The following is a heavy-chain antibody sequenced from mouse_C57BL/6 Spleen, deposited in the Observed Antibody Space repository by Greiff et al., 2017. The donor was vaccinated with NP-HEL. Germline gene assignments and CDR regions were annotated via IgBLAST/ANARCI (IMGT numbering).Heavy chain of an antibody. J-gene: IGHJ4*01. CDR2: ILPGSGST. CDR3: ARGDLWYDSSSYAYYAMDY. V-gene: IGHV1-9*01. CDR1: GYTFTGYW. Sequence: VQLVESGAELMKPGASVKLSCKATGYTFTGYWIEWVKQRPGHGLEWIGEILPGSGSTNYNEKFKGKATFTADTSSNTAYMQLSSLTTEDSAIYYCARGDLWYDSSSYAYYAMDYWGQGTSVTVSS. D-gene: IGHD1-1*01.